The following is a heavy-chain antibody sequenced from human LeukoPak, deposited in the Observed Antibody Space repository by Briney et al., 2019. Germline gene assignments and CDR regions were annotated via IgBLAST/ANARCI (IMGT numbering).Heavy chain of an antibody. CDR1: GFTFSTYG. CDR3: ARGDKVVIAYMDY. D-gene: IGHD2-15*01. Sequence: GGSLRLSCAASGFTFSTYGMHWVRQAPGKGLEWVAVIWYDGNKKYYADSVKGRFTISRDNSKNTLSLQMNSLRAEDTAVYYCARGDKVVIAYMDYWGQGTLVTVSS. V-gene: IGHV3-33*01. CDR2: IWYDGNKK. J-gene: IGHJ4*02.